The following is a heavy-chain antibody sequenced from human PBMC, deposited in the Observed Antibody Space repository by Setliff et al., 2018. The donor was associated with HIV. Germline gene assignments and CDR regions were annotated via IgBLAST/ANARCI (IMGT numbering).Heavy chain of an antibody. D-gene: IGHD3-10*01. Sequence: SETLSLTCAVSGGSVSSDSNYWGWIRQPPGKGLEWIGSIYYSGNTYYNPSLRSRVTMSVDTSENLFSLRLIFVTAADTGVYYCGRGWFDPWGQGTLVTVSS. CDR3: GRGWFDP. CDR1: GGSVSSDSNY. CDR2: IYYSGNT. V-gene: IGHV4-39*07. J-gene: IGHJ5*02.